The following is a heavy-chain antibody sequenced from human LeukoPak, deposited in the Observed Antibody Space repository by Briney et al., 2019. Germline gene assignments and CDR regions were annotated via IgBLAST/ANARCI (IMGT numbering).Heavy chain of an antibody. V-gene: IGHV1-24*01. D-gene: IGHD4/OR15-4a*01. CDR3: ATWGTMVTAGNDY. CDR1: GYRLSELL. CDR2: FDPGDGET. J-gene: IGHJ4*02. Sequence: ASVKVSCKVSGYRLSELLFHWVRQAPGKGLQWMVSFDPGDGETLYAQNFQGRVTLTEDRSTDTLYMEVAGLRFEDTAVYYCATWGTMVTAGNDYWGQGTLVTVSS.